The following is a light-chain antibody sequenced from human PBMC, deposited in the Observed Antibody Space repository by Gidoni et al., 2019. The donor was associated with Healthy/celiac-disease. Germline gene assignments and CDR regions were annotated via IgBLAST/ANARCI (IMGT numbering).Light chain of an antibody. J-gene: IGLJ2*01. Sequence: QSPLTPPASVSGSPGRSITISCTGTSSYGGCYNYVSWYQQHPGKAPKLMIYDVSHRPSGVSNRFSGSKSGNTATLTISGLQAEDEADYYCSSYTSSSTVVFGGGTKLTVL. CDR3: SSYTSSSTVV. CDR1: SSYGGCYNY. CDR2: DVS. V-gene: IGLV2-14*03.